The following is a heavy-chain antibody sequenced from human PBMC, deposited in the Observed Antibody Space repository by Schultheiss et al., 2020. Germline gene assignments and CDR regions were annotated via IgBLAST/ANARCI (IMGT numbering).Heavy chain of an antibody. Sequence: LSLTCTVSGGSFSSSSPHWGWVRQPPGKGLEWIGTISYSGPTYYNPSLKSRVTISVDASKNQLSLKLTSMTAADTAVYYCTRPAAKALSRGIDYWGQGTLVTVSS. CDR1: GGSFSSSSPH. V-gene: IGHV4-39*01. J-gene: IGHJ4*02. D-gene: IGHD3-16*01. CDR2: ISYSGPT. CDR3: TRPAAKALSRGIDY.